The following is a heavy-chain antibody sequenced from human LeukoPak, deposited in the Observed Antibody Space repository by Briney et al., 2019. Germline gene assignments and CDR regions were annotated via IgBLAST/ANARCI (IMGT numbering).Heavy chain of an antibody. CDR1: GYFIASGYL. CDR2: IYHSGRT. CDR3: ARGGPWELSHRDYFDY. Sequence: SETLSLTCTVSGYFIASGYLWGWIRQTPEKGLEWIATIYHSGRTYYNLSLKGRVTISMDTSRNQFSLKVTSVTAADTALYFCARGGPWELSHRDYFDYWGQGTLVTVSS. D-gene: IGHD1-26*01. V-gene: IGHV4-38-2*02. J-gene: IGHJ4*02.